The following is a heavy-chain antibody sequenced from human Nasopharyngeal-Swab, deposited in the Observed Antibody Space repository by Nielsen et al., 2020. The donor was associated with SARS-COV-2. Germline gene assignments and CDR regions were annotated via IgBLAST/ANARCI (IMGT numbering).Heavy chain of an antibody. Sequence: LSLTCAASGFTFSSYAMHWVRQAPGKGLEWVAVISYDGSNKYYADSVKDRFTISRDNSKNTLYLQMNSLRAEDTAVYYCARGGLLELGFYWYFDLWGRGTLVTVSS. D-gene: IGHD2-21*02. J-gene: IGHJ2*01. CDR1: GFTFSSYA. CDR3: ARGGLLELGFYWYFDL. CDR2: ISYDGSNK. V-gene: IGHV3-30-3*01.